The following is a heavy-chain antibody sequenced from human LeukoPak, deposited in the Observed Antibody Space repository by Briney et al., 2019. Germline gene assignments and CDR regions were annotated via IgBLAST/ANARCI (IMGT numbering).Heavy chain of an antibody. V-gene: IGHV3-48*01. CDR1: GFTFSRDS. J-gene: IGHJ6*03. Sequence: GGSLRLSCAASGFTFSRDSMNWVRQPPGKGLEWVSYINGGGSPIYYADSVRGRFTISRDNAKSSVYLQMNSLRAEDTAVYYCAKDVSVGIQLWAYSSSWPDYDYYYMNVWGKGTTVTVCS. D-gene: IGHD6-13*01. CDR3: AKDVSVGIQLWAYSSSWPDYDYYYMNV. CDR2: INGGGSPI.